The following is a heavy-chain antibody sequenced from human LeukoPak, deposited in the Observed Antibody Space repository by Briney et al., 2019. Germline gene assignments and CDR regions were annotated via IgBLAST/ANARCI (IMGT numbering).Heavy chain of an antibody. J-gene: IGHJ6*02. CDR1: GFTVSSNY. CDR2: IYSGGST. Sequence: GGSLRLSCAASGFTVSSNYRSWVRQAPGKGLEWVSVIYSGGSTYYADSVKGRFTISRDNSKNTLYLQMNSLRAEDTAVYYCARDGPESGSRDYYYYGMDVWGQGTTVTVSS. D-gene: IGHD1-26*01. V-gene: IGHV3-53*01. CDR3: ARDGPESGSRDYYYYGMDV.